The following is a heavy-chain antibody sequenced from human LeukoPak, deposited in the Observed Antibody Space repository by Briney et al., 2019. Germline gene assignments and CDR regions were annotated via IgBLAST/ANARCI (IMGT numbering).Heavy chain of an antibody. CDR2: ISSSGSTI. V-gene: IGHV3-48*03. D-gene: IGHD6-13*01. Sequence: PGGSLRLSCAASGFTLSSYEMNWVRQAPGKGLEWVSYISSSGSTIYYADSVKGRFTISRDNAKNSLYLQMNSLRAEDTAVYYCARSSSWYLFWGQGTLVTVSS. CDR1: GFTLSSYE. J-gene: IGHJ4*02. CDR3: ARSSSWYLF.